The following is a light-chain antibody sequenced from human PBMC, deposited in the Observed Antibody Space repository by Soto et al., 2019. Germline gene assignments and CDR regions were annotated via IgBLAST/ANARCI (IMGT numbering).Light chain of an antibody. V-gene: IGKV1-9*01. J-gene: IGKJ1*01. CDR2: DAA. CDR1: PAIASF. CDR3: QQLTGSPWT. Sequence: IPLTQSPSSLSASVGDRVTITCRASPAIASFLAWYQQKPGTAPKLLIYDAATLQSGVPSRFSGSRSGTEYTLTIGSLQPEDVATYYCQQLTGSPWTFGQGTKVEI.